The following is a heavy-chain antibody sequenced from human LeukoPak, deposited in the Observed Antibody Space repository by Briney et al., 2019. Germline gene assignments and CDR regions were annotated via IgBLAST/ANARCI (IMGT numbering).Heavy chain of an antibody. Sequence: PSETLSLTCTVSGGSISSYYGSWIRQPAGKGLEWIGRIYTSGSTNYNPSLKSLVTMSVDTSKNQFSLKLSSVTAADTAVYYCARDHVWESDAFDIWGQGTMVTVSS. CDR2: IYTSGST. D-gene: IGHD1-26*01. V-gene: IGHV4-4*07. CDR1: GGSISSYY. CDR3: ARDHVWESDAFDI. J-gene: IGHJ3*02.